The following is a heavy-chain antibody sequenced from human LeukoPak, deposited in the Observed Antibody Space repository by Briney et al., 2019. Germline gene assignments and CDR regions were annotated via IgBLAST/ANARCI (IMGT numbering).Heavy chain of an antibody. CDR1: GGTFSSYA. V-gene: IGHV1-69*04. Sequence: SVKVSCKASGGTFSSYAISWVRQAPGQGLEWMGRIIPILGIANYAQKFQGRVTITADKSTSTAYMELSSLRSEDTAVYYCATPRRGYSGYNDAFDIWGQGTMVTVSS. D-gene: IGHD5-12*01. J-gene: IGHJ3*02. CDR2: IIPILGIA. CDR3: ATPRRGYSGYNDAFDI.